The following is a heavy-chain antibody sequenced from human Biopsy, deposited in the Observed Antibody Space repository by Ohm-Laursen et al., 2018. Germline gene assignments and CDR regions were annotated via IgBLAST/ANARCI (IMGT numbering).Heavy chain of an antibody. Sequence: GSSVKVSCKAPRGTFSKYGVNWVRQAPGQGLEWLGGNIPILGTGNYAPMFHGRVTVVADTSTSTATMELRSLRPDDTAVYYCATKLTGYFHHWGQGTLVIVSS. V-gene: IGHV1-69*06. CDR3: ATKLTGYFHH. CDR2: NIPILGTG. CDR1: RGTFSKYG. D-gene: IGHD3-9*01. J-gene: IGHJ1*01.